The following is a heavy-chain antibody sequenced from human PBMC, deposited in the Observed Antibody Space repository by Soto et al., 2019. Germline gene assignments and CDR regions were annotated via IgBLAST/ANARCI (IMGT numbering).Heavy chain of an antibody. CDR3: AREGIAAAGSNYYGMDV. CDR1: GYTFTGYY. D-gene: IGHD6-13*01. J-gene: IGHJ6*02. Sequence: ASVKVYCKASGYTFTGYYMHWVRQAPGQGLEWMGWINPNSGGTNYAQKFQGWVTMTRDTSISTAYMELSRLRSDDTAVYYCAREGIAAAGSNYYGMDVWGQGTTVTVSS. CDR2: INPNSGGT. V-gene: IGHV1-2*04.